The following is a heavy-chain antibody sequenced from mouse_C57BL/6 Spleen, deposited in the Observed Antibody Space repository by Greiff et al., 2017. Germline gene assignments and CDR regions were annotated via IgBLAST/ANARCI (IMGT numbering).Heavy chain of an antibody. J-gene: IGHJ4*01. CDR1: GFTFSDYG. Sequence: EVHLVESGGGLVKPGGSLKLSCAASGFTFSDYGMHWVRQAPEKGLEWVAYISSGSSTIYYADTVKGRFTLSRDNAKNTLFLQMTSLRSEDTAMYYCAREGSIYAMDYWGQGTSVTVSS. D-gene: IGHD1-1*01. CDR3: AREGSIYAMDY. CDR2: ISSGSSTI. V-gene: IGHV5-17*01.